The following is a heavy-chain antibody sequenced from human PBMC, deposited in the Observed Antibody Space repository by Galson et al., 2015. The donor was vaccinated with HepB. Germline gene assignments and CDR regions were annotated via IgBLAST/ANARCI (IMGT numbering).Heavy chain of an antibody. CDR1: GFTFSTYG. CDR3: ARDLSKSRYFDY. CDR2: IRYDGSNE. J-gene: IGHJ4*02. Sequence: SLRLSCAASGFTFSTYGMHWVRQAPGKGLEWVAIIRYDGSNEYYTDSVKGRFTISRDNSKNTLYLQMNSLRAEDTAVYYCARDLSKSRYFDYWGQGTLVTVSS. V-gene: IGHV3-33*08. D-gene: IGHD2-2*01.